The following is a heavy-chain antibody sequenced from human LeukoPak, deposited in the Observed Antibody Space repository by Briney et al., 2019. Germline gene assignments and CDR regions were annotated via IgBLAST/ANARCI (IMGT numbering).Heavy chain of an antibody. CDR3: ARGRMGAYGFDAFDI. CDR1: GFTFRTYD. D-gene: IGHD1-26*01. V-gene: IGHV3-13*05. J-gene: IGHJ3*02. Sequence: GGSLRLSCAASGFTFRTYDMNWVRQRSGKGLEWVSGIGIAGDPYYPDSVKGRFTISRENAKNSLYLQMSSLRDGYTAVYYCARGRMGAYGFDAFDIWGQGTMVTVSS. CDR2: IGIAGDP.